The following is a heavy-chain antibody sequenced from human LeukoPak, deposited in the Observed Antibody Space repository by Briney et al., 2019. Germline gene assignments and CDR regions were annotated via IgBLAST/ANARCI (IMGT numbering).Heavy chain of an antibody. Sequence: PGGSLRLSCAASGFTFSSYGMHWVRQAPGKGLEWVAFIRYDGSNKYYADSVKGRFTISRDNSKNTLYPQMNSLRAEDTAVYYCAKPAYCSSTSCPFDPWGQGTLVTVSS. D-gene: IGHD2-2*01. CDR1: GFTFSSYG. CDR2: IRYDGSNK. J-gene: IGHJ5*02. CDR3: AKPAYCSSTSCPFDP. V-gene: IGHV3-30*02.